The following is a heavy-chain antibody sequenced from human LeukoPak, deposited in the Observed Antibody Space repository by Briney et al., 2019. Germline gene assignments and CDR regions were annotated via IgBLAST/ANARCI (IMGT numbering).Heavy chain of an antibody. CDR2: ISFNGGVT. Sequence: PGGSLRLSCAASGFTFNTYAMGWVRQAPGKGLEWVSGISFNGGVTDYAGSVKGRFTISRDNSKNTLYLQMNSLRAEDTAVYYCAKCVLLWFGESYGPNDYWGQGTLVTVSS. V-gene: IGHV3-23*01. J-gene: IGHJ4*02. CDR3: AKCVLLWFGESYGPNDY. CDR1: GFTFNTYA. D-gene: IGHD3-10*01.